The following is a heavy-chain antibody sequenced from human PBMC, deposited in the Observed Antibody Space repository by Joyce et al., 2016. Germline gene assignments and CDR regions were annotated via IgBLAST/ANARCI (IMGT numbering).Heavy chain of an antibody. J-gene: IGHJ4*02. CDR1: GASISNDNW. D-gene: IGHD3/OR15-3a*01. CDR3: ARGFDFSAYYFLY. CDR2: IWHSGTT. Sequence: QVQLQESGPGLVKPSGTLSLTCTVSGASISNDNWWSWVRQPPGKGLEWIGEIWHSGTTNYNPSLVGRVTISLDKSKNQFSLTLTSVTVADTAVYYCARGFDFSAYYFLYWGQGTPVTVSS. V-gene: IGHV4-4*02.